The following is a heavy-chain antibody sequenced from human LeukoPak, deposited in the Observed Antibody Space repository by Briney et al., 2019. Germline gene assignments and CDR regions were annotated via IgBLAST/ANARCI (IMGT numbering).Heavy chain of an antibody. J-gene: IGHJ5*02. CDR3: ARDLVVRGLRPNGFDP. Sequence: ASVKVSCKASGYTFTSYGISWVRQAPGQGLEWMGWISAYNGNTNYAQKLQGRVTMTTDTSTSTAYMELRSLRSDDTAVYYCARDLVVRGLRPNGFDPWGQGTLVTVSS. CDR2: ISAYNGNT. CDR1: GYTFTSYG. D-gene: IGHD3-10*01. V-gene: IGHV1-18*01.